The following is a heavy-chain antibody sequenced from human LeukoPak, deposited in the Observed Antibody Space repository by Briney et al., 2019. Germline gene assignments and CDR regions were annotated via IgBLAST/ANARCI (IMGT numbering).Heavy chain of an antibody. J-gene: IGHJ4*02. CDR2: INPNTGDT. CDR3: GRGDNFRFDC. CDR1: GYTFTAYY. V-gene: IGHV1-2*02. D-gene: IGHD1-1*01. Sequence: ASVKVSCKASGYTFTAYYLHWVRQAPGQGLEWMGWINPNTGDTNYAQKFQGRVTMTRDTSISTAYMELRRLRSDDTAVYYCGRGDNFRFDCWGQGTLVTVSS.